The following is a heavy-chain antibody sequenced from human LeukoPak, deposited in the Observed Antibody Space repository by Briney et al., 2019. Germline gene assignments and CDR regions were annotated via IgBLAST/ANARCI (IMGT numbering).Heavy chain of an antibody. V-gene: IGHV1-2*02. Sequence: GASVKVSCKASGYTFTGYYMHWVRQAPGQGLEWMGWINPNSGGTNYAQKFQGRVTMTRDTSISTAYMELSRLRSDDTAVYYCARAGSSGWYKLNDAFDIWGQGTMVTVSS. CDR3: ARAGSSGWYKLNDAFDI. CDR1: GYTFTGYY. D-gene: IGHD6-19*01. CDR2: INPNSGGT. J-gene: IGHJ3*02.